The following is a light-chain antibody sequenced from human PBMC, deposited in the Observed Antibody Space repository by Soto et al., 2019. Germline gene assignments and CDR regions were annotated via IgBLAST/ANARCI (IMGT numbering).Light chain of an antibody. CDR1: KSVSNY. CDR2: GAS. Sequence: EVVLTQSPGTLSLSPGERATLACRASKSVSNYVAWYQQKSGQPPRLLIYGASSRACGIPDRFSGSGSGTDFTLAISRVEPEDFAVYYCQQRSNWPPVTFGQGT. J-gene: IGKJ5*01. V-gene: IGKV3D-20*02. CDR3: QQRSNWPPVT.